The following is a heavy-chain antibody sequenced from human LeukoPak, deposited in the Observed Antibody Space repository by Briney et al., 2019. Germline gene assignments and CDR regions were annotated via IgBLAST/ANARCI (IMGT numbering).Heavy chain of an antibody. CDR3: ARSSSGGYYYYGMDV. CDR1: GYSFTSYW. CDR2: IYPGDSDT. Sequence: GESLKIPCQGSGYSFTSYWIGWVRQMPGKGLEWMGIIYPGDSDTRYSPSFQGQVTISADKSISTAYLQWSSLKASDTAMYYCARSSSGGYYYYGMDVWGQGTTVTVSS. D-gene: IGHD3-10*01. V-gene: IGHV5-51*01. J-gene: IGHJ6*02.